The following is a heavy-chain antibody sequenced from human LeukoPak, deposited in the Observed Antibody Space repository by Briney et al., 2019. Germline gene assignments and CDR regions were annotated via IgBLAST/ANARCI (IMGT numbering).Heavy chain of an antibody. V-gene: IGHV3-30*03. CDR2: ISYDGSNK. CDR3: ARVMDSGYYIDAFDI. D-gene: IGHD3-22*01. J-gene: IGHJ3*02. Sequence: GGSLRLSCAASGFTVSSNYMSWVRQAPGKGLEWVAVISYDGSNKYYADSVKGRFTISRDNSKNTLYLQMNSLRAEDTAVYYCARVMDSGYYIDAFDIWGQGTMVTVSS. CDR1: GFTVSSNY.